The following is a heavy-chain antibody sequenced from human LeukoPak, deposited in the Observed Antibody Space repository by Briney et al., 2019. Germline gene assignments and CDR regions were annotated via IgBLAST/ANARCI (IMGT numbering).Heavy chain of an antibody. CDR2: ISNDGSSK. V-gene: IGHV3-30*18. CDR1: GFTFSSYG. CDR3: AKDRGIEVLVRPLFDS. J-gene: IGHJ4*02. D-gene: IGHD6-13*01. Sequence: GRSLRLSCAASGFTFSSYGMHWVRQAPGKGLEWVAVISNDGSSKFYADSVKGRFSLSRDNSKNTLYLQMNSLRPEDTAVYYCAKDRGIEVLVRPLFDSWGQGSLVTVSS.